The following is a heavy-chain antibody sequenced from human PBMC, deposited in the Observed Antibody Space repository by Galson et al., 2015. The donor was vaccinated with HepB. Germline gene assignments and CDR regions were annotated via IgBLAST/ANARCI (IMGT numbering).Heavy chain of an antibody. CDR1: NGSMSSTDYY. J-gene: IGHJ4*02. CDR3: ATYVVRLLDWLPHFDN. D-gene: IGHD3/OR15-3a*01. V-gene: IGHV4-39*01. Sequence: SETLSLTCTVSNGSMSSTDYYWGWIRQPPGKGLEWIGNIYYSGRTYYNPSLKSRVSISVDTSQDQFSLNLSSVTAADTAVYYCATYVVRLLDWLPHFDNWGQGTLVTVSS. CDR2: IYYSGRT.